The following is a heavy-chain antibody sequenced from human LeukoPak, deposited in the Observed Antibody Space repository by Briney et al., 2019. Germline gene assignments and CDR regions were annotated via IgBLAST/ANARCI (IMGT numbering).Heavy chain of an antibody. J-gene: IGHJ4*02. D-gene: IGHD6-19*01. CDR2: FYPEDGET. Sequence: ASVKVSCNVSGYTLTELSMHWVRQAPGKGLEWMGGFYPEDGETIYAQKFQGRVTMTEDTSTDTAYMELSSLRSEDTAVYYCATVRTRVGQWLVPYFDYWGQGTLVTVSS. CDR1: GYTLTELS. CDR3: ATVRTRVGQWLVPYFDY. V-gene: IGHV1-24*01.